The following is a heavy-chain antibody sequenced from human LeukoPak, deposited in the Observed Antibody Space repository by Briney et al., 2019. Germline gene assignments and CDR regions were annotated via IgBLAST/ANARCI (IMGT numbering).Heavy chain of an antibody. CDR1: GFTFSSYW. CDR2: IEQDGSEK. D-gene: IGHD4-17*01. CDR3: AREASMTTVTIDY. Sequence: GGSLRPSCAASGFTFSSYWMSWVRQAPGKGLEWVANIEQDGSEKYYVDSVKGRFTISRDNAKNSLYLQMNSLRAEDTAVYYCAREASMTTVTIDYWGQGTLVTVSS. V-gene: IGHV3-7*01. J-gene: IGHJ4*02.